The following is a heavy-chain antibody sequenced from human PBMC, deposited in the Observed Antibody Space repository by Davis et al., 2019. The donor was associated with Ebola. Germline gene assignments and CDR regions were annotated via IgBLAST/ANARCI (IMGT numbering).Heavy chain of an antibody. Sequence: PSETLSLTCAVYGGSFSGYYWTWIRQPPGKGLEWIGKINHNGSTNYNPSLKSRVTISIDTSKKQFSLKLNSVTAADTAVYYCARGKTGYNEIDYWGQGTLVTVSS. D-gene: IGHD5-24*01. CDR1: GGSFSGYY. J-gene: IGHJ4*02. CDR3: ARGKTGYNEIDY. V-gene: IGHV4-34*01. CDR2: INHNGST.